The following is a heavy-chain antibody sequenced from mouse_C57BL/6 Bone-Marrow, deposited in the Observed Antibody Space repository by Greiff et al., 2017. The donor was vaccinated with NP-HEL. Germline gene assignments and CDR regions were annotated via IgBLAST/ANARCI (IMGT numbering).Heavy chain of an antibody. D-gene: IGHD1-1*01. J-gene: IGHJ1*03. CDR2: IHPSDRET. Sequence: QVPLQQPGAELVRPGSSVKLSCQASGYTFTSYWMHWVKQRPIQGLEWIGNIHPSDRETPYNQKFKAKATLTVDKSSSTAYMQLSSLTSEDSAVYYCARAVGAYYGSRYFDVWGTGTTVTVSS. CDR3: ARAVGAYYGSRYFDV. V-gene: IGHV1-52*01. CDR1: GYTFTSYW.